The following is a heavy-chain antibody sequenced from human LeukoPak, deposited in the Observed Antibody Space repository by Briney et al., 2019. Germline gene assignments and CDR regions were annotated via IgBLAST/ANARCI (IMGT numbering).Heavy chain of an antibody. Sequence: SETLSLTGTVSGGSISSGGYYWSWIRQHPGKGLEWIGYIYYSGSTYYNPSLKSRVTISVDTSKNQFSLKLSSVTAADTAVYYCARVGPNYYYMDVWGKGTTVTVSS. V-gene: IGHV4-31*03. CDR3: ARVGPNYYYMDV. CDR2: IYYSGST. D-gene: IGHD3-10*01. CDR1: GGSISSGGYY. J-gene: IGHJ6*03.